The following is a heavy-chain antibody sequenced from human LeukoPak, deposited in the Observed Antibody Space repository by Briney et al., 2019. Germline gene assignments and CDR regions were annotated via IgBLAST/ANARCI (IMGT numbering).Heavy chain of an antibody. J-gene: IGHJ3*01. V-gene: IGHV3-30*02. D-gene: IGHD2-15*01. CDR1: GFTFSSSG. CDR2: IRYDGSKK. CDR3: APLGYCSGDSCYSIPDAFDV. Sequence: QTGGSLRLSCAASGFTFSSSGMHWVRQAPGKGLEWVAFIRYDGSKKYYADSVKGRFTISRDNSKNTLHLQMHSLRDEDTAVYYCAPLGYCSGDSCYSIPDAFDVWGQGTTVTVSS.